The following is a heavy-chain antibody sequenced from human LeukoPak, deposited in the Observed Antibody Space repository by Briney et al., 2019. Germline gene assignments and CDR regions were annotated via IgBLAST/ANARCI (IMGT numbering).Heavy chain of an antibody. Sequence: PSQTLSLTCTVSGGTISSYYWSWIRQPPGKGLEWIGYIYYSGSTNYNPSLKSRVTISVDTSKNQFSLKLSSVTAADTAVYYCARLSPYSSSNDGWFDPWGQGTLVTVSS. J-gene: IGHJ5*02. D-gene: IGHD6-13*01. CDR2: IYYSGST. CDR3: ARLSPYSSSNDGWFDP. CDR1: GGTISSYY. V-gene: IGHV4-59*08.